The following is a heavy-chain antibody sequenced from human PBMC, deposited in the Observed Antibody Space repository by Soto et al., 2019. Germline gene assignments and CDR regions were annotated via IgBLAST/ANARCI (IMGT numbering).Heavy chain of an antibody. V-gene: IGHV3-23*01. Sequence: CAASGFTFSSYAMSWVRQAPGKGLEWVSGISGSVGRTYYADSVKGRFTISRDNSKNTLYLQMNSLRAEDTAVYYCAKVPLHYDFWSGFDYWGQGTLVTVSS. CDR1: GFTFSSYA. D-gene: IGHD3-3*01. CDR3: AKVPLHYDFWSGFDY. J-gene: IGHJ4*02. CDR2: ISGSVGRT.